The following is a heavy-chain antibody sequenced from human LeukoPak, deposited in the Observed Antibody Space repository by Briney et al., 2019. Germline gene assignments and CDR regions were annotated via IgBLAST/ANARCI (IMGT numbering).Heavy chain of an antibody. V-gene: IGHV3-7*01. D-gene: IGHD3-10*01. CDR2: IKQDGSEK. CDR3: TRVPPEVRATYYYYYYMDV. J-gene: IGHJ6*03. CDR1: GFTFSSYW. Sequence: PGGSLRLSCAASGFTFSSYWMSWVRQAPGKGLEWVANIKQDGSEKYYVDSVKGRFTISRDNAKNSLYLQMNSLRAEDTAVYYCTRVPPEVRATYYYYYYMDVWGKGTTVTISS.